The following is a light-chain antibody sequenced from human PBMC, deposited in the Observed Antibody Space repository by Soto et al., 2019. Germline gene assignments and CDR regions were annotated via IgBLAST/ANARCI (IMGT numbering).Light chain of an antibody. V-gene: IGKV3-20*01. CDR2: GAS. CDR3: QQYSSSPPT. Sequence: TLSPDTLSMCTGERATFSCMASQSINTTLAWFQLKPGQAPRLLIYGASSRATGIPDRFSGSGSGTDFTLTISRLEPEDFAVYYCQQYSSSPPTFGQGTKVDIK. CDR1: QSINTT. J-gene: IGKJ1*01.